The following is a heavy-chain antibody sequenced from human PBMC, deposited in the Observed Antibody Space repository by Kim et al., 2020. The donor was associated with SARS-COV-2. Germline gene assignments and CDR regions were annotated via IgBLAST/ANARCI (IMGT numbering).Heavy chain of an antibody. J-gene: IGHJ6*02. V-gene: IGHV3-7*01. CDR3: ARDDYDSSGYGMDV. Sequence: VDSVKGRFTNSRDNAKNSLYLQMNSLRAEDTAVYYCARDDYDSSGYGMDVWGQGTTVTVSS. D-gene: IGHD3-22*01.